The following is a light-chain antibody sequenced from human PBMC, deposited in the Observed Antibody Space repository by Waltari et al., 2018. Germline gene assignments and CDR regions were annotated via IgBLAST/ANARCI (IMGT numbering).Light chain of an antibody. V-gene: IGKV1-12*01. J-gene: IGKJ3*01. CDR1: QDIRNW. Sequence: DIQMTQSPSSVSASVGDRVTITCRARQDIRNWLAWYHQKPGKAPNLLIYATSSLQTGVPSRFSGSGSGTEFTLTISSLQPEDFATYYCQQANSFPITFGPGTKVDIK. CDR3: QQANSFPIT. CDR2: ATS.